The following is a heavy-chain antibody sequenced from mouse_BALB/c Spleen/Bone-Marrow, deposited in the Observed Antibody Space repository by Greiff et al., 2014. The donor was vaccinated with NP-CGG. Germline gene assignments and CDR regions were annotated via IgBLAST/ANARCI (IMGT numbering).Heavy chain of an antibody. Sequence: EVQLQQSGPELVKPGASVKMSCKASGYTFTSYVVHWVKQKPGQGLEWIGNINPYNDDTMYNEKFKGKATLTSDKSSSTAYMELSSRTSEDSAVYYCARSLYGYDWYFDVWGAGTTVTVSS. CDR2: INPYNDDT. CDR1: GYTFTSYV. D-gene: IGHD2-2*01. J-gene: IGHJ1*01. CDR3: ARSLYGYDWYFDV. V-gene: IGHV1-14*01.